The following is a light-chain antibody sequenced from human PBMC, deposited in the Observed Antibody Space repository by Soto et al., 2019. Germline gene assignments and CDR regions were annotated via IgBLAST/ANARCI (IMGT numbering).Light chain of an antibody. J-gene: IGLJ2*01. Sequence: QSALTQPASVSGSPGQSITISCTGTSSDIGGYKYVSWYQQHPGKAPKLMIYDVSNRLSGVSNRFSGSKSGNTASLTISGLQADDEADYHCSSYTSSSTVTFGGGTKLTVL. CDR2: DVS. CDR3: SSYTSSSTVT. CDR1: SSDIGGYKY. V-gene: IGLV2-14*03.